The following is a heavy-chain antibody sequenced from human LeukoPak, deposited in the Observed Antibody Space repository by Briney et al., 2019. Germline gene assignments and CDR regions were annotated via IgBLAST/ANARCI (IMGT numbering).Heavy chain of an antibody. CDR2: IYYSGST. Sequence: SETLSLTCTVSGGSISSSSYYWGWIRQPPGKGLEWIGSIYYSGSTYYNPSLKSRVTISVDTSKNQFSLKLSSVTAADTAVYYCARGGYSSSWSHYFDYWGQGTLVTVSS. CDR3: ARGGYSSSWSHYFDY. J-gene: IGHJ4*02. V-gene: IGHV4-39*07. CDR1: GGSISSSSYY. D-gene: IGHD6-13*01.